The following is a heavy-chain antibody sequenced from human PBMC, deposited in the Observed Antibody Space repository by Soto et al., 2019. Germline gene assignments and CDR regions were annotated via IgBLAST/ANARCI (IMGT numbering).Heavy chain of an antibody. Sequence: VKVSCKASGYTFTSYGISWVRQAPGQGLEWMGWISAYNGNTNYAQKLQGRVTMTTDTSTSTAYMELRSLRSDDTAVYYCARVFDFWSGSYNWLDPCGQGTMVTV. D-gene: IGHD3-3*01. CDR2: ISAYNGNT. CDR3: ARVFDFWSGSYNWLDP. V-gene: IGHV1-18*01. CDR1: GYTFTSYG. J-gene: IGHJ5*02.